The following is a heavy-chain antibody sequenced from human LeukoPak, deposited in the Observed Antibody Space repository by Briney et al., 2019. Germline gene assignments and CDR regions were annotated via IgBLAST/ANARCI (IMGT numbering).Heavy chain of an antibody. J-gene: IGHJ4*02. CDR2: IWYGGSNK. CDR1: GFTFSSYW. D-gene: IGHD3-3*01. V-gene: IGHV3-30*02. Sequence: GGSLKLSCAASGFTFSSYWMTWVRQAPGKGLEWVAVIWYGGSNKYYADSVKGRFTISRDNSKNTLYLQMNSLRAEDTAVYYCAKDEGFGGFDYWGQGTLVTVSS. CDR3: AKDEGFGGFDY.